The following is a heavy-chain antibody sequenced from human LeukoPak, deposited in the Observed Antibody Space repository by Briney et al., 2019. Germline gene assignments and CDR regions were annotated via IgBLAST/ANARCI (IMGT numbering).Heavy chain of an antibody. CDR2: IYYSGST. V-gene: IGHV4-59*08. CDR3: ARQTRIAAAPGTVNWFDP. J-gene: IGHJ5*02. Sequence: PSETLSLTCTVSGGSISSYYWSWIRQPPGKGLEWIGYIYYSGSTNYNPSLKSRVTISVDTSKNQFSLKLSSVTAADTAVYYCARQTRIAAAPGTVNWFDPWGQGTLVTVSS. CDR1: GGSISSYY. D-gene: IGHD6-13*01.